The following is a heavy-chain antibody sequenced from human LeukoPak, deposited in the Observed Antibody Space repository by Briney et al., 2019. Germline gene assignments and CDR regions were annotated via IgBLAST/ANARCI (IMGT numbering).Heavy chain of an antibody. D-gene: IGHD2-2*02. CDR2: ISGSDGST. J-gene: IGHJ6*02. Sequence: AGSLRLSCAASGFTFSTYAMSWVRQAPGKGLEWVSAISGSDGSTYYADSVNGRFTISRDNSKNTLYLQMNSLRAEDTAVYYCARYCRGTGCYTDYYGMDVWGQGTTVTVSS. CDR1: GFTFSTYA. V-gene: IGHV3-23*01. CDR3: ARYCRGTGCYTDYYGMDV.